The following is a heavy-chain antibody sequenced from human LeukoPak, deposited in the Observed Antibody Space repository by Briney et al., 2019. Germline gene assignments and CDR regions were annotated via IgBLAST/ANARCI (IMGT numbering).Heavy chain of an antibody. J-gene: IGHJ5*02. D-gene: IGHD4-17*01. CDR3: ARGEDYGEANWFDP. V-gene: IGHV4-61*02. CDR2: IYTSGST. Sequence: SQTLSLTCTVSGGSISSGSYYWRWIRQPAGKGLEWIGRIYTSGSTNYNPSLKSRVTISVDTSKNQFSLKLSSVTAADTAVYYCARGEDYGEANWFDPWGQGTLVTVSS. CDR1: GGSISSGSYY.